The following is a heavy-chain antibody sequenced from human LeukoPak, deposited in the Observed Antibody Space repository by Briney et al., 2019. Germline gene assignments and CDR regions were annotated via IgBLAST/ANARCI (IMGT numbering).Heavy chain of an antibody. CDR3: ARESQEGAFDY. V-gene: IGHV1-3*01. J-gene: IGHJ4*02. Sequence: ASVKVSCKASGYTVTSYGISWVRQAPGQGLEWMGWINAGTGNTKFSQKFQGRVTITRDTSASTAYMELSSLRSEDTAVYYCARESQEGAFDYWGQGTLVTVSS. CDR1: GYTVTSYG. CDR2: INAGTGNT.